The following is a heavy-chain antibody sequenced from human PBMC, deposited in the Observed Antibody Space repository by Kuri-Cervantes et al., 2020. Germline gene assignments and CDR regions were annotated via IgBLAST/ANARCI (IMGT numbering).Heavy chain of an antibody. V-gene: IGHV3-21*01. CDR1: GFTFSNYA. D-gene: IGHD3-10*01. J-gene: IGHJ4*02. CDR2: ISGGSSFI. Sequence: GESLKISCAVSGFTFSNYAMNWVRQAPGRGLEWVSSISGGSSFIDYADSVKGRFTVSRDNAKESLYLQMNSLRDEDTAVYYCARDQGRELSPLDCWGQGTLVTVSS. CDR3: ARDQGRELSPLDC.